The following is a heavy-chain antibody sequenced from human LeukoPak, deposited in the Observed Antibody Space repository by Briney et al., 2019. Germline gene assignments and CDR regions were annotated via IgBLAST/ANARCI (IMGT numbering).Heavy chain of an antibody. CDR2: ISSSGGTI. CDR3: ARGSGGSYRGVDL. D-gene: IGHD1-26*01. J-gene: IGHJ4*02. Sequence: PGGSLRLSCAASGFSFNSYSMNWARQAPGKGPEWVSYISSSGGTIYYAGSVKGRFTISRDNAKNSLYLQMNSLRAEDTAVYHCARGSGGSYRGVDLWGQGTLVTVSS. CDR1: GFSFNSYS. V-gene: IGHV3-48*04.